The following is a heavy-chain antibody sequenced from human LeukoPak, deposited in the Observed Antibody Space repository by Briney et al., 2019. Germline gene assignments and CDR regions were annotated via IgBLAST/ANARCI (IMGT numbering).Heavy chain of an antibody. D-gene: IGHD3-22*01. J-gene: IGHJ4*02. CDR1: GGSISSGGYY. CDR3: ARSYYYDSSGYLDY. Sequence: PQTPSHTRTVPGGSISSGGYYWSCIRQHPRKGLDWIGYIYYSGSTYYNPSLKSRVTISVDTSKNQFSLKLSSVTAADTAVYYCARSYYYDSSGYLDYWGEGNLVTVSS. CDR2: IYYSGST. V-gene: IGHV4-31*02.